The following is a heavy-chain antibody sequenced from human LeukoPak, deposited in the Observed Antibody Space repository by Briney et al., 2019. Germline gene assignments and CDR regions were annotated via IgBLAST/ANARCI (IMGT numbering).Heavy chain of an antibody. V-gene: IGHV3-48*01. CDR1: GFSISYYS. J-gene: IGHJ5*02. CDR2: ISSSSSNI. CDR3: ARGLRFLEDRGRP. D-gene: IGHD3-3*01. Sequence: GGSLRLSCAASGFSISYYSMNWVRRAPGKGLDWVSYISSSSSNIYYADSVKGRFTISRDNAKNSLYLQMNSLRVEDTAVYYCARGLRFLEDRGRPWGQGTLVTVSS.